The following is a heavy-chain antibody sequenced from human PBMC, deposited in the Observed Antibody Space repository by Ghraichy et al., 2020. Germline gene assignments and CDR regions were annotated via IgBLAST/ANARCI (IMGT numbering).Heavy chain of an antibody. D-gene: IGHD3-22*01. CDR2: ISYDGNSK. J-gene: IGHJ6*02. Sequence: GGSLRLSCAVSGFTFSRYGMHWVRQAPGKGLEWVAVISYDGNSKYSPDYRFTISRDNSKNMLYLQMNSLRAEDTAVYYCSKERDTSGYYSFRGDYYGMDVWGQGTTVTVSS. CDR1: GFTFSRYG. CDR3: SKERDTSGYYSFRGDYYGMDV. V-gene: IGHV3-30*18.